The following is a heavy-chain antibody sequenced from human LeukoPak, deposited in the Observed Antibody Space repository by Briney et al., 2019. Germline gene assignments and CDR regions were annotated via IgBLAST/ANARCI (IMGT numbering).Heavy chain of an antibody. Sequence: ASVKVSCKASEYTFTGYYMHWVRQAPGQGLEWMGWINPNRGTNYAQKFQGRVTMTRDTSITTAYMDLSSLRSDDTAVYYCARSPGSSGYVDYWGQGTLVTVSS. CDR1: EYTFTGYY. J-gene: IGHJ4*02. D-gene: IGHD6-19*01. CDR2: INPNRGT. CDR3: ARSPGSSGYVDY. V-gene: IGHV1-2*02.